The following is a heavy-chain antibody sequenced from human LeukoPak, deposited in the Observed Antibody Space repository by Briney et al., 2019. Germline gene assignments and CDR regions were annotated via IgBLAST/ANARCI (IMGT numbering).Heavy chain of an antibody. CDR2: ISSKSGYI. D-gene: IGHD3-22*01. V-gene: IGHV3-21*04. CDR3: AKAYYYDSSGRGSLDY. J-gene: IGHJ4*02. Sequence: PGGSLRLSCAASGFTFNSYTMHWVRQAPEKGLEWVSSISSKSGYIYYTDSVKGRFTISRDNSKNTLYLQMNSLRAEDTAVYYCAKAYYYDSSGRGSLDYWGQGTLVTVSS. CDR1: GFTFNSYT.